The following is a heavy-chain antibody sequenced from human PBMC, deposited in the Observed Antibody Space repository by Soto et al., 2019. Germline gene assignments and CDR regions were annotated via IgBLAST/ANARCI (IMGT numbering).Heavy chain of an antibody. CDR2: ITSSSSTI. D-gene: IGHD2-21*02. Sequence: EVQLVESGGGLVQPGGSLRLSCAASGLTFTSNSMNWVRQAPGKGLEWISYITSSSSTIYYADSVKGRFTISRDNAKNSLYLQMNSLRDDDTAVYYCARGRVGTAYFDYWGQGALVTVSS. V-gene: IGHV3-48*02. CDR1: GLTFTSNS. CDR3: ARGRVGTAYFDY. J-gene: IGHJ4*02.